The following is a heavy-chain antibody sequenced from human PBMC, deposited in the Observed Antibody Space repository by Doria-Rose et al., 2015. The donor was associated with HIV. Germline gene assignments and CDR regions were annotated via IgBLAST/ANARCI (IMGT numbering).Heavy chain of an antibody. J-gene: IGHJ5*02. Sequence: GLEWIGEINHSGSTNYNPSLKSRVTISVDTSKNQFSLKLSSVTAADTAVYYCARGGVLRYFDWFRMVDPWGQGTLVTVSS. V-gene: IGHV4-34*01. CDR2: INHSGST. CDR3: ARGGVLRYFDWFRMVDP. D-gene: IGHD3-9*01.